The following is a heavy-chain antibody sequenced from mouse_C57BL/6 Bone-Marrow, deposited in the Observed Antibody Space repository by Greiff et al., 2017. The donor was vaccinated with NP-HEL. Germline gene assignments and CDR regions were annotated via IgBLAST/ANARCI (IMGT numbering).Heavy chain of an antibody. CDR1: GYTFTSYW. CDR2: IYPGSGST. D-gene: IGHD1-1*01. Sequence: QVQLQQPGAELVKPGASVKMSCKASGYTFTSYWITWVKPRPGQGLEWIGDIYPGSGSTNYNEKFKSKATLTVDTSSSTAYMQLSSLTSEDSAVYYCASPLLLRYPYYAMDYWGQGTSVTVSS. J-gene: IGHJ4*01. CDR3: ASPLLLRYPYYAMDY. V-gene: IGHV1-55*01.